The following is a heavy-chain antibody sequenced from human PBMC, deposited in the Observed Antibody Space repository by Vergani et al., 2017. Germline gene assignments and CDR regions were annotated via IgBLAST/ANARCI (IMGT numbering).Heavy chain of an antibody. CDR3: SGEGAYGAYPRWFDP. J-gene: IGHJ5*02. CDR1: GGSFSGYY. V-gene: IGHV4-34*01. Sequence: QVQLHQWGAGLLKPSETLSLTCAVYGGSFSGYYRSLIRQPPGKGLEWIGEINQSGRTNYNPTLNSRFTIPVHTPKNQFSLTLSSETAADSTVYYCSGEGAYGAYPRWFDPWGQGTLVTVSS. D-gene: IGHD4-17*01. CDR2: INQSGRT.